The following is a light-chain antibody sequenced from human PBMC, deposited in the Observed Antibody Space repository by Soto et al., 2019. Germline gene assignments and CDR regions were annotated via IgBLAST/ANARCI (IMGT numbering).Light chain of an antibody. V-gene: IGLV1-44*01. J-gene: IGLJ3*02. CDR1: SSNIGSNT. Sequence: QAVVSQPPSASGTPGQRVTISCSGRSSNIGSNTVNWYQHLPGAAPKLLIYYNDRRPSGVPDRFSGSKSGTSASLGISGLQSEDEADYYCASWDGSLNAMLFGGGTKLTVL. CDR2: YND. CDR3: ASWDGSLNAML.